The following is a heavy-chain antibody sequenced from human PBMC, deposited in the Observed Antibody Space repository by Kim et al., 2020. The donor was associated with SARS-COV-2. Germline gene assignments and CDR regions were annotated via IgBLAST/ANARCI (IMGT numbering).Heavy chain of an antibody. CDR3: ASSHFDWLLFTQYWFDP. J-gene: IGHJ5*02. D-gene: IGHD3-9*01. V-gene: IGHV3-48*04. CDR2: ISSSSSTI. Sequence: GGSLRLSCAASGFTFSSYSMNWVRQAPGKGLEWVSYISSSSSTIYYADTVKGRFTISRDNAKNSLYLQMNSLRAEDTAVYYCASSHFDWLLFTQYWFDPWGQGTLVTVSS. CDR1: GFTFSSYS.